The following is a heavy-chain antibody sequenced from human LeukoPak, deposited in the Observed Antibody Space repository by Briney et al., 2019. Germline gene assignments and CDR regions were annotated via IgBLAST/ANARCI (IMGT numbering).Heavy chain of an antibody. CDR1: GGSISSSSYY. CDR3: ATHGYYYTSGPIFDY. J-gene: IGHJ4*02. V-gene: IGHV4-39*01. D-gene: IGHD3-10*01. CDR2: IYYSGSP. Sequence: SETLSLTCTVSGGSISSSSYYRGWIRQPPGKELEWIGSIYYSGSPYYNPSLRSRVTISVDTSKNQFSLKLSSVTAADTAVYYCATHGYYYTSGPIFDYWGQGTLVTASS.